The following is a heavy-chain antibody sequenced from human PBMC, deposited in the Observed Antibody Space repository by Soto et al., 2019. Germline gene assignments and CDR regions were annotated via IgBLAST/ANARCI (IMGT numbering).Heavy chain of an antibody. CDR1: GGTFSSYA. Sequence: QVQLVQSGAEVKKPGSSVKVSCKASGGTFSSYAITWVRQAPGQGLEWMGGIIPIFGTANYAQKFQARVTITADEATSSAYMEPSSLGSEDTAVYYCARDRGPSSGYYPYWFDPWGQGTLVTVSS. J-gene: IGHJ5*02. CDR2: IIPIFGTA. V-gene: IGHV1-69*12. CDR3: ARDRGPSSGYYPYWFDP. D-gene: IGHD3-22*01.